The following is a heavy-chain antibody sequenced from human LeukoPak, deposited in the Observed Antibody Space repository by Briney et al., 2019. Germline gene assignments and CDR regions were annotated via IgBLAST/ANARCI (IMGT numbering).Heavy chain of an antibody. CDR1: GYSISSGYY. CDR2: IYHSGST. J-gene: IGHJ4*02. Sequence: SETLSLTCTVSGYSISSGYYWGWIRQPPGEGLEWIGSIYHSGSTYYNPSLKSRVTISVDTSKNQFSLKLSSVTAADTAVYYCARDLTYSSGWYRHSRFDYWGQGTLVTVSS. CDR3: ARDLTYSSGWYRHSRFDY. V-gene: IGHV4-38-2*02. D-gene: IGHD6-19*01.